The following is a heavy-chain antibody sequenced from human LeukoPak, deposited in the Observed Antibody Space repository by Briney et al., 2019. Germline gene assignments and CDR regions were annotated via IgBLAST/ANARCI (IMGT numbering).Heavy chain of an antibody. Sequence: PSETLSLTCTVSGGSMSPYHWGWIRQPPGKGLEWTGYIYYSGSTNYNPSLKSRVTISVDTSKNQFSLKLSSVTAADTAIYYCARHWRTGGSYWFDPWGQGTLVTVSS. J-gene: IGHJ5*02. CDR1: GGSMSPYH. CDR3: ARHWRTGGSYWFDP. V-gene: IGHV4-59*08. D-gene: IGHD1-26*01. CDR2: IYYSGST.